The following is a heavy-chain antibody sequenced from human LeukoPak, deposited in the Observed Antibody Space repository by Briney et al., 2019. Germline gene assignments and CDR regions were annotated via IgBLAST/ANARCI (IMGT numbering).Heavy chain of an antibody. Sequence: ASVKVSCKASGYTFTGHAMHWVRQAPGQRLEWMGWINAGNGNTKYSQKFQGRVTMTRDTSTNTVYMELSSLRSEDTAVYFCARATLSDYYFNYWGQGTLVTVSS. V-gene: IGHV1-3*01. CDR1: GYTFTGHA. CDR3: ARATLSDYYFNY. CDR2: INAGNGNT. J-gene: IGHJ4*02.